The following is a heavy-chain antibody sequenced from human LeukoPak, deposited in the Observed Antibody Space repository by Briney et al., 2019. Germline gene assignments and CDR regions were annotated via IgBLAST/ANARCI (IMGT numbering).Heavy chain of an antibody. CDR1: GGSFSGYY. J-gene: IGHJ4*02. CDR2: INHSGST. V-gene: IGHV4-34*01. Sequence: PSETLSLTCAVYGGSFSGYYWSWIRQPPGKGLEWIGEINHSGSTNYNPSLKSRVTISVDTSKNQFSLKLSFVTAADTAVYYCARGLRGYCTNGVCYKGYSSSWPYYFDYWGQGTLVTVSS. CDR3: ARGLRGYCTNGVCYKGYSSSWPYYFDY. D-gene: IGHD2-8*01.